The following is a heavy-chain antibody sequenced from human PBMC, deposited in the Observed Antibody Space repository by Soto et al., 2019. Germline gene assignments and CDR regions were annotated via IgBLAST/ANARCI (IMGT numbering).Heavy chain of an antibody. Sequence: QVQLMQSGAEVKKPGASVKVSCKASGDTFTDYYIHWVRQAPGQGLEWMGTVNPSGGHTTYAQHVLGRVPMTRDTSTRTLYMELTSLPSDDPAIYYCARGGHVVVVTAALDYWGQGTLVTVSS. CDR1: GDTFTDYY. CDR3: ARGGHVVVVTAALDY. CDR2: VNPSGGHT. D-gene: IGHD2-21*02. J-gene: IGHJ4*02. V-gene: IGHV1-46*01.